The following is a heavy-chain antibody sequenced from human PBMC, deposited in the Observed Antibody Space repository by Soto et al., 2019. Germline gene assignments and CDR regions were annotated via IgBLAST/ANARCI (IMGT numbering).Heavy chain of an antibody. CDR1: GGSFRGHS. CDR3: SNRAYYTNGYYHFDP. Sequence: AETLSITCAVYGGSFRGHSWTWIRQSPGKGLEWIADINHSGRVNYSPSLKSRVTISLDTSKNQFSLTLSDVTAADTAMYYCSNRAYYTNGYYHFDPCGQGTLVT. J-gene: IGHJ5*01. D-gene: IGHD3-3*01. CDR2: INHSGRV. V-gene: IGHV4-34*01.